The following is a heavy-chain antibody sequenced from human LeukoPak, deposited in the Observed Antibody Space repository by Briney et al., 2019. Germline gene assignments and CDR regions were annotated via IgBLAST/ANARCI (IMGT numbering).Heavy chain of an antibody. V-gene: IGHV3-7*01. CDR3: ARTRVAMIVRVPFDI. J-gene: IGHJ3*02. CDR2: MKQDGSEK. D-gene: IGHD3-22*01. Sequence: PGGSLRLSCAASGFTFSGYWMSWVRQAPGKGLEWVANMKQDGSEKYYVDSVKGRFTISRDNAKNSLYLQMNSLRAEDTAVYYCARTRVAMIVRVPFDIWGQGTMVTVSS. CDR1: GFTFSGYW.